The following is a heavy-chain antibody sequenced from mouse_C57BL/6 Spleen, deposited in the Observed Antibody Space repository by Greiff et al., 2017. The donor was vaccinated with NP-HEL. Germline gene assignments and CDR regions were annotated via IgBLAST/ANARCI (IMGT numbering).Heavy chain of an antibody. V-gene: IGHV1-82*01. CDR3: ARRTVSFDY. CDR1: GYAFSSSW. J-gene: IGHJ2*01. Sequence: VQLQQSGPELVKPGASVKISCKASGYAFSSSWMNWVKQRPGKGLEWIGRIYPGDGDTNYNGKFKGKATLTADNSSSTAYMQLSSLTSEDSAVYFCARRTVSFDYWGQGTTLTVSS. D-gene: IGHD1-1*01. CDR2: IYPGDGDT.